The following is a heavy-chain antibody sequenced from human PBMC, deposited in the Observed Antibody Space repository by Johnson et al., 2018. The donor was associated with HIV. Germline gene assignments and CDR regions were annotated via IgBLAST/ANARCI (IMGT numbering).Heavy chain of an antibody. D-gene: IGHD1-26*01. CDR2: ISYDGSNK. Sequence: QVQLVESGGGVVQPGRSMRLSCAASGLNFSDYSMHWVRQAPGKGLEWVAVISYDGSNKYYADSVKGRFTISRDNSKNTLYLQMNSLRAEDTAVYYCARPEWELDGFDIWGQGTMVTVSS. V-gene: IGHV3-30-3*01. CDR1: GLNFSDYS. CDR3: ARPEWELDGFDI. J-gene: IGHJ3*02.